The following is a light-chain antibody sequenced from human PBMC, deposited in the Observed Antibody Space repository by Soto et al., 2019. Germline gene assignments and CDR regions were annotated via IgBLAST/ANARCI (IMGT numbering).Light chain of an antibody. CDR2: GAS. J-gene: IGKJ1*01. CDR1: QSVSTN. Sequence: EILMTQSPATMSVSPGDRATLSCRASQSVSTNLAWYQQRPGQAPRLLIYGASTRATGIPARFSGSGSGTDFTLTISSLHSEDFAVYYCQQYTIRPPWPFGKGTKVDLK. CDR3: QQYTIRPPWP. V-gene: IGKV3-15*01.